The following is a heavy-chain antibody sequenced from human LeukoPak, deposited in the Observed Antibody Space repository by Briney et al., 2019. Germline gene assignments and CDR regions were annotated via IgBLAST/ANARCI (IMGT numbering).Heavy chain of an antibody. CDR2: IYPGDSDT. Sequence: GESLKISWKGSGYSFTSYRIGWVRQMPGKGLEWMGIIYPGDSDTRYSPSFQGQVTISADKSISTAYLQWSSLKASDTAMYYCARQSYYDSSVYFDYWGQGTLVTVSS. V-gene: IGHV5-51*01. CDR1: GYSFTSYR. J-gene: IGHJ4*02. D-gene: IGHD3-22*01. CDR3: ARQSYYDSSVYFDY.